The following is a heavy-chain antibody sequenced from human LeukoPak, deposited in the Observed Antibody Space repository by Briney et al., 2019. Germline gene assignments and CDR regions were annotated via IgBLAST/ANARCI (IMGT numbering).Heavy chain of an antibody. V-gene: IGHV3-7*03. CDR1: GFTFSRYW. Sequence: PGRSLRLSCAASGFTFSRYWMSWVRQAPGKGLEWVAKIKQDGSEKYYVDSVKGRFTISRDNSKNTLYLQMNSLRAEDTAVYYCAKGINMVRGVIIGYYYYYMDVWGKGTTVTVSS. CDR3: AKGINMVRGVIIGYYYYYMDV. J-gene: IGHJ6*03. D-gene: IGHD3-10*01. CDR2: IKQDGSEK.